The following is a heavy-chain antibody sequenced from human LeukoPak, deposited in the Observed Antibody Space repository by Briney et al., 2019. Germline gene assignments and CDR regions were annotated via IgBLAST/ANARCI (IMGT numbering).Heavy chain of an antibody. J-gene: IGHJ4*02. CDR1: GYSFTSYW. V-gene: IGHV5-51*01. CDR2: IFPHDSDT. Sequence: GESLKISCKGSGYSFTSYWIGWVRQMPGKGLEWMGIIFPHDSDTRYSPSFQGQVTISADKSISAAYLQWNSLKASDTAMYYCARSGLLDYWGQGTLVTVSS. D-gene: IGHD3/OR15-3a*01. CDR3: ARSGLLDY.